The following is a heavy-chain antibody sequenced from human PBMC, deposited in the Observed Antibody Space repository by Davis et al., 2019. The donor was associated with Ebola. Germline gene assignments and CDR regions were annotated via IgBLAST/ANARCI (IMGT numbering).Heavy chain of an antibody. CDR3: ARATSGTYLLNY. J-gene: IGHJ4*02. CDR1: GFTFSNAW. Sequence: GESLKIPCAASGFTFSNAWMNWVRQAPGKGLEWVGRIRNKASSYSTEYASSVKDRFIISRDDSKDKLYLQMNSVKTEDTAVYYCARATSGTYLLNYWGQGTLVTVSS. D-gene: IGHD1-26*01. V-gene: IGHV3-72*01. CDR2: IRNKASSYST.